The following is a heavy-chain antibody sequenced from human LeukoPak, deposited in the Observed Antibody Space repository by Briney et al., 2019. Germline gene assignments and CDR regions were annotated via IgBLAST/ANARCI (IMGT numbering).Heavy chain of an antibody. CDR2: ISGSGGSA. Sequence: GGSLRLSCAASGFTFSSYAMSWVRQAPGKGLEWVSAISGSGGSAYYADSVKGRFTISRDNSKNTLYLQMNSLRAEDTAVYYCAKSPYDFWSGYSTSYYFDYWGQGTLVTVSS. J-gene: IGHJ4*02. D-gene: IGHD3-3*01. V-gene: IGHV3-23*01. CDR3: AKSPYDFWSGYSTSYYFDY. CDR1: GFTFSSYA.